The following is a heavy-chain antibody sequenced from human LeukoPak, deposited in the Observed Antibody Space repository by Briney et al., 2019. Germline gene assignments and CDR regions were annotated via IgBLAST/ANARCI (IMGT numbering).Heavy chain of an antibody. CDR1: GFTFHYAW. CDR2: IKKDGGER. J-gene: IGHJ4*02. V-gene: IGHV3-7*03. CDR3: ARDKLNGDSRFDY. Sequence: GGSLRLSCAASGFTFHYAWMTWVRQAPGKGLEWVANIKKDGGERYYVDSVKGRFTISRDNAKNSLYLQMNSLRGEDTAVYYCARDKLNGDSRFDYWGQGTLVTVSS. D-gene: IGHD4-17*01.